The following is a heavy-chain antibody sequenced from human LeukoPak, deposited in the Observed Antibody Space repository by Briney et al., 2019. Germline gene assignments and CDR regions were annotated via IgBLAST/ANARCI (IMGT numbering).Heavy chain of an antibody. CDR2: ISYDGSNE. CDR1: GFTFSSYA. D-gene: IGHD2-2*01. V-gene: IGHV3-30-3*01. CDR3: AREDIVVVPAAPDY. J-gene: IGHJ4*02. Sequence: GGSLRLSCAASGFTFSSYAMHWVRQAPGKGLEWVAVISYDGSNEYYADSVKGRFTISRDNSKNTLYLQMNSLRAEDTAVYYCAREDIVVVPAAPDYWGQGTLVTVSS.